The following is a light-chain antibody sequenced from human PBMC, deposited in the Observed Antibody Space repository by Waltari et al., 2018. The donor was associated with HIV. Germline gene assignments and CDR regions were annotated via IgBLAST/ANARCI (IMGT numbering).Light chain of an antibody. Sequence: DIVMTQSPDSLAVSLGERATIHCKSSQNILYRSNNKNYLAWYQHQPGQPPKLLVYWASTRQSGVPDRFSGSGSGTDFTLTISSLQAEDVAVYFCHQYYSPVWTFGQGTKVEIK. V-gene: IGKV4-1*01. J-gene: IGKJ1*01. CDR1: QNILYRSNNKNY. CDR2: WAS. CDR3: HQYYSPVWT.